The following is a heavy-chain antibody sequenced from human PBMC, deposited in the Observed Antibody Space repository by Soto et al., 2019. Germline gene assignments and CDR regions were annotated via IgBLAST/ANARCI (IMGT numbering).Heavy chain of an antibody. CDR3: ARMVAAGMYYNYSMDV. CDR1: GFSLSTVGVC. D-gene: IGHD2-15*01. J-gene: IGHJ6*02. Sequence: GSGPTLVNPTQTLTLTCTFSGFSLSTVGVCVSWIRQPPGKALEWLAVIDWSGDKYYSTSLKTRLTISEDTSKNQVVLTMTNMDPVDTATYYCARMVAAGMYYNYSMDVWGQGTTVTVSS. V-gene: IGHV2-70*13. CDR2: IDWSGDK.